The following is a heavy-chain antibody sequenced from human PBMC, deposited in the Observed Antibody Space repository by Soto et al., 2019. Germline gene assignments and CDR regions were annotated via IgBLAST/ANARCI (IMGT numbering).Heavy chain of an antibody. Sequence: WTWIRQPAGKGLEWIGRIYSSGNTKYNPSLQSRVTMSLDTSNNQFSLRLTSVTAADTAVYYCARGQRVSDWFDPWGQGTLVTVSS. J-gene: IGHJ5*02. CDR3: ARGQRVSDWFDP. CDR2: IYSSGNT. D-gene: IGHD2-2*01. V-gene: IGHV4-4*07.